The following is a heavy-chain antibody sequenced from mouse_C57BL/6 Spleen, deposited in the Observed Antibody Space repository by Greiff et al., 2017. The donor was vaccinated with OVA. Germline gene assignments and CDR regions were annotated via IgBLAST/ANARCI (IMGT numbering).Heavy chain of an antibody. V-gene: IGHV14-4*01. D-gene: IGHD3-1*01. J-gene: IGHJ3*01. Sequence: EVKVEESGAELVRPGASVKLSCTASGFNIKDDYMHWVKQRPEQGLEWIGWIDPENGDTEYASKFQGKATITADTSSNTAYLQLSSLTSEDTAVYYCTTAHSYWGQGTLVTVSA. CDR2: IDPENGDT. CDR1: GFNIKDDY. CDR3: TTAHSY.